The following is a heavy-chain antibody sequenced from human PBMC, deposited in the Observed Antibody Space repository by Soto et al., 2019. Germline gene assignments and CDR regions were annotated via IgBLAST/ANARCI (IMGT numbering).Heavy chain of an antibody. CDR3: AKARDQQWVRLPFDY. D-gene: IGHD6-19*01. CDR1: GFFFSSYT. J-gene: IGHJ4*02. CDR2: FSATSENT. Sequence: EVQLLESGGGRVQPGGYLRLSCVGSGFFFSSYTMTWVRQAPGKGLEWVSSFSATSENTYYADSVRGRFTISRDNSKNTLFLQMNSLTTEDTAMYYCAKARDQQWVRLPFDYWGQGILVIVSS. V-gene: IGHV3-23*01.